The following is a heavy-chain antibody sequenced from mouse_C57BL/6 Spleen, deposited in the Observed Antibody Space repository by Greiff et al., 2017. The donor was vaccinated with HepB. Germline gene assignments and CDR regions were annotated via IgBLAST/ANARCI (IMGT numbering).Heavy chain of an antibody. V-gene: IGHV1-82*01. CDR2: IYPGDGDT. Sequence: VQVVESGPELVKPGASVKISCKASGYAFSSSWMNWVKQRPGKGLEWIGRIYPGDGDTNYNGKFKGKATLTADKSSSTAYMQLSSLTSEDSAVYFCARSAVVAWYFDVWGTGTTVTVSS. D-gene: IGHD1-1*01. CDR3: ARSAVVAWYFDV. J-gene: IGHJ1*03. CDR1: GYAFSSSW.